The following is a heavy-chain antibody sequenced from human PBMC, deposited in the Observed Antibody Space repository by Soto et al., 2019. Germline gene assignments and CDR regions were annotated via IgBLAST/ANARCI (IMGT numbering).Heavy chain of an antibody. V-gene: IGHV4-34*01. D-gene: IGHD3-16*02. CDR3: AGRRFYDYIWGSYRQPQPSIFDY. J-gene: IGHJ4*02. CDR1: GGSFSGYY. CDR2: INHSGST. Sequence: PSETLSLTCAVYGGSFSGYYWSWIRQPPGKGLEWIGEINHSGSTNYNPSLKSRVTISVDTSKNQFSLKLSSVTAADTAVYYCAGRRFYDYIWGSYRQPQPSIFDYWGQGTLVTVSS.